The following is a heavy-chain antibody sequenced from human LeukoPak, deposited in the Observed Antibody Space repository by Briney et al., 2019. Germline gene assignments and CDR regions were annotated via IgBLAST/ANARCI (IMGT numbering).Heavy chain of an antibody. CDR2: INHSGST. D-gene: IGHD1-26*01. CDR1: GGSFSGYY. CDR3: ARLPGSSAADY. J-gene: IGHJ4*02. Sequence: SETLSLTCAVYGGSFSGYYWSWIRQPPGKGLEWIGEINHSGSTNYNPSLKSRVTMSLDTSKNQFSLKVNSVTAADTAFYYCARLPGSSAADYWGQGTLVTVSS. V-gene: IGHV4-34*01.